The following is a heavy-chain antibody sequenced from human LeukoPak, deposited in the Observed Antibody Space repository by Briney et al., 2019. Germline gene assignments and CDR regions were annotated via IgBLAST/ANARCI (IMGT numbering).Heavy chain of an antibody. CDR2: FDPEDGET. D-gene: IGHD1-1*01. J-gene: IGHJ4*02. V-gene: IGHV1-24*01. CDR3: AAINDGVTDFDY. CDR1: GYTLTELS. Sequence: ASVRVSCKVSGYTLTELSMHWVRQAPGKGLEWMGGFDPEDGETIYAQKFQGRVTMTEDTSTDTAYMELSSLRSEDTAVYYCAAINDGVTDFDYWGQGTLVTVSS.